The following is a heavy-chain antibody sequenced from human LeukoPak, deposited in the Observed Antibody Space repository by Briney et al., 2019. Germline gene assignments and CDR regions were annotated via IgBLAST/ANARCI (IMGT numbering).Heavy chain of an antibody. V-gene: IGHV4-34*01. CDR2: INHSGST. Sequence: SETLSLTCAVYGGSFSGYYWSWIRQPPGKGLEWIGEINHSGSTNYNPSLKSRVTISVDTSKNQFSLKLSSVTAADTAVYYCAKSPAFGGGNLHRGQGNLVTVSS. J-gene: IGHJ4*01. D-gene: IGHD3-16*01. CDR3: AKSPAFGGGNLH. CDR1: GGSFSGYY.